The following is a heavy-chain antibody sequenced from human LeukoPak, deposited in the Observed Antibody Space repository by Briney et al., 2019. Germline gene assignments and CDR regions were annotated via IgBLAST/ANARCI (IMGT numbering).Heavy chain of an antibody. V-gene: IGHV3-21*01. J-gene: IGHJ3*02. CDR3: ARDLSGLDAFDI. CDR1: GFTFSTYS. Sequence: GGSLRLSCAASGFTFSTYSMNWVRQAPGKGLEWVSSVSSSSYYIYYTDSVKGRFTISRDNAKNSLYLQMNSLRAGDTAVYYCARDLSGLDAFDIWGQGTMVTVSS. CDR2: VSSSSYYI. D-gene: IGHD6-19*01.